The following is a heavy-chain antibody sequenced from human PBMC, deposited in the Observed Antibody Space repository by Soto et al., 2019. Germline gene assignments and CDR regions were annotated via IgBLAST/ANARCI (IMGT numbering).Heavy chain of an antibody. J-gene: IGHJ4*02. V-gene: IGHV5-51*01. CDR1: GYSFSNYW. D-gene: IGHD2-15*01. CDR3: ASSVVVPSTMNYFDY. Sequence: GESLKISCKGSGYSFSNYWIAWVRQMPGKGLEWMVIIFPADSDTKYSPSFQGQVTISADKSISTAYLQWSSLKASDTAMYYCASSVVVPSTMNYFDYWGQGSLVTVSS. CDR2: IFPADSDT.